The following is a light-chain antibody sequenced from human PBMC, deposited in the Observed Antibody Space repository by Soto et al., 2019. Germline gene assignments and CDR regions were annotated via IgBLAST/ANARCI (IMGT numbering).Light chain of an antibody. Sequence: AIPLTQSPSSLSASVGDRVTITCRASQGVSSFLAWYQQKPGKAPKFLIYGASTLQGGVPFRFRGSGSGTDFTLTISSLQPEDVGTYYCQQYYIYPLTFGGGTKVEI. CDR3: QQYYIYPLT. J-gene: IGKJ4*01. CDR1: QGVSSF. V-gene: IGKV1-13*02. CDR2: GAS.